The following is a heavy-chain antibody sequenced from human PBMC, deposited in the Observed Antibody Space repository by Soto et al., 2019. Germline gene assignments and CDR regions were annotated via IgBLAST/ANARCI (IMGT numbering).Heavy chain of an antibody. J-gene: IGHJ4*02. D-gene: IGHD1-26*01. V-gene: IGHV3-48*02. Sequence: PGGSLRLSCAASGFTFSNYAMNWVRQAPGKGLEWVSYIYRSGTAMYYADSVKGRFTISRDDAENSLYLQMDSLRDDDTAVYYCARDNSGSNPLIVDYWGPGTLLTVSS. CDR2: IYRSGTAM. CDR1: GFTFSNYA. CDR3: ARDNSGSNPLIVDY.